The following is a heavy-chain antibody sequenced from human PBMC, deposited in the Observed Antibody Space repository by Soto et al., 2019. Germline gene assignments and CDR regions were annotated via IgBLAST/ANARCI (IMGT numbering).Heavy chain of an antibody. CDR2: IIPIFGTA. CDR3: ARQSPYAIFTGLLHSLDP. J-gene: IGHJ5*02. CDR1: GGTFSSYA. D-gene: IGHD3-9*01. Sequence: QVQLVQSGAEVKKPGSSVKVSCKASGGTFSSYAISWVRQAPGQGLEWMGGIIPIFGTANYAQKFQGRVTITADESTSTAYMELSSLRSEDTAVYYCARQSPYAIFTGLLHSLDPWGQGTLVTVSS. V-gene: IGHV1-69*12.